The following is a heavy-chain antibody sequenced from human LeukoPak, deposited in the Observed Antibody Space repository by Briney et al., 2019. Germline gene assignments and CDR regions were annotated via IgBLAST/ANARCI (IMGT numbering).Heavy chain of an antibody. Sequence: SETLSLTCTVSGGSISSYYWSWIRQPPGKGLEWIGYIYYSGSTNYNPSLKSRVTITVDTSKNQFSLKLSSVTAADTAVYYCARQRRAVGDFWSGYSFLGYFDYWGQGTLVTVSS. CDR3: ARQRRAVGDFWSGYSFLGYFDY. D-gene: IGHD3-3*01. J-gene: IGHJ4*02. CDR1: GGSISSYY. V-gene: IGHV4-59*08. CDR2: IYYSGST.